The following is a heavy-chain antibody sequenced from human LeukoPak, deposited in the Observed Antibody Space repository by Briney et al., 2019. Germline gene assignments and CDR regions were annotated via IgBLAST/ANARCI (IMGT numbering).Heavy chain of an antibody. Sequence: ASVKVSCKASGYTLTSYDINWVRQATGQGLEWMGWMNPNSGNTGYAQKFQGRVTITRNTSISTAYMELSSLRSEDTAVYYCARASEDYDFWSGLRYYYYYMDVWGKGTTVTVSS. CDR3: ARASEDYDFWSGLRYYYYYMDV. J-gene: IGHJ6*03. CDR2: MNPNSGNT. V-gene: IGHV1-8*03. CDR1: GYTLTSYD. D-gene: IGHD3-3*01.